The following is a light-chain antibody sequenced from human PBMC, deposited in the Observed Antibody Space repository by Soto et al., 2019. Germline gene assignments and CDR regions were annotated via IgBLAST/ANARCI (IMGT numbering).Light chain of an antibody. J-gene: IGKJ4*01. CDR2: GAS. CDR1: QSVSSIY. V-gene: IGKV3-20*01. CDR3: QQYGNSLLT. Sequence: EIVLTQSPGTLSLSPGERATLSCRASQSVSSIYLAWYQQKPGQAPRLLIYGASSRATGIPDRFSGSGSGTDFTLTISRLEPEDFVVYYCQQYGNSLLTFGGGTKVEIK.